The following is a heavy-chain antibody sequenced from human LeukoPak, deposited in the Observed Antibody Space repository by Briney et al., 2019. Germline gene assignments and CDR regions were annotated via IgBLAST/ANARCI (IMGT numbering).Heavy chain of an antibody. D-gene: IGHD6-13*01. CDR2: IYSGGST. CDR1: GFTVSSNY. CDR3: ARELEQQQDNWYFDL. V-gene: IGHV3-53*01. J-gene: IGHJ2*01. Sequence: GGSLRLSCAASGFTVSSNYMSWFRKAPGKGLEWVSVIYSGGSTYYADSVKGRFTISRDNSKNTLYLQMNSLRAEDTAVYYCARELEQQQDNWYFDLWGRGTLVTVSS.